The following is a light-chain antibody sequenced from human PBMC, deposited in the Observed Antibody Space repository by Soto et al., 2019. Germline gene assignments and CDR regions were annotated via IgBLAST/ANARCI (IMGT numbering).Light chain of an antibody. Sequence: DIQITQSPSTLSAFVGDRVTITCRASQTISFSLAWYQQKAGKAPKLLIYAASSLQGGVPSRFSGSGSGTEFTLTISSLQPDDFAAYYCQQYNSYPWTFGQGTKVDIK. J-gene: IGKJ1*01. CDR3: QQYNSYPWT. V-gene: IGKV1-5*01. CDR2: AAS. CDR1: QTISFS.